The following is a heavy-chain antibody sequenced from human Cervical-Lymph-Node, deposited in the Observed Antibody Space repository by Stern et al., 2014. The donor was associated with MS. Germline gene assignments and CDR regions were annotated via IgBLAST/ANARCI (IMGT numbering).Heavy chain of an antibody. CDR2: VPYDGSYE. CDR1: GFTFSYST. V-gene: IGHV3-30*04. CDR3: ARDRTVTTYYYYYGMDV. J-gene: IGHJ6*02. Sequence: VQLVESGGGVVQPGRSLRLSCAASGFTFSYSTMHWVRQAPGKGLEWVATVPYDGSYEYYPDSVKGRFTISRDNSKNTLYLQVNSLRAEDTGVYFCARDRTVTTYYYYYGMDVWGQGTTVTVSS. D-gene: IGHD4-11*01.